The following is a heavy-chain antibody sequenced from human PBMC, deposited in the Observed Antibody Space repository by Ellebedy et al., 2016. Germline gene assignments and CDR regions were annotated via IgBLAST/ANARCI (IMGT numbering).Heavy chain of an antibody. V-gene: IGHV4-34*01. CDR3: ARGRLLWFGELFLYNWFDP. CDR2: INHSGST. D-gene: IGHD3-10*01. J-gene: IGHJ5*02. CDR1: GGSFSGYY. Sequence: SETLSLTXAVYGGSFSGYYWSWIRQPPGKGLEWIGEINHSGSTNYNPSLKSRVTISVDTSKNQFSLKLSSVTAADTAVYYCARGRLLWFGELFLYNWFDPWGQGTLVTVSS.